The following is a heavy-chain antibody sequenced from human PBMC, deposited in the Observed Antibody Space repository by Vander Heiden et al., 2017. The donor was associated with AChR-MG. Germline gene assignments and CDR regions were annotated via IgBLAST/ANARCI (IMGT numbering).Heavy chain of an antibody. J-gene: IGHJ6*02. Sequence: QVQLVQSGAEVKKPGFSVKVSCEASGGNFNNYAINWVRQAPGQGLEWMGGIIPMYRKTSYAQTFQGRVTITADESTTTEYMELRRLKSDDTAVYYCAREGTDSKYYGMDVWGQGTAVTVSS. V-gene: IGHV1-69*01. CDR1: GGNFNNYA. D-gene: IGHD3-10*01. CDR3: AREGTDSKYYGMDV. CDR2: IIPMYRKT.